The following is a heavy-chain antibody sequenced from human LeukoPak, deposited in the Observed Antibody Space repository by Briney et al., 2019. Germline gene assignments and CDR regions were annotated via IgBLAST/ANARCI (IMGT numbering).Heavy chain of an antibody. CDR1: GGSISSYY. D-gene: IGHD3-16*02. V-gene: IGHV4-59*01. CDR2: IYYSGST. CDR3: ASAITFGGVIVEQN. J-gene: IGHJ4*02. Sequence: PSETLSLTCTVSGGSISSYYWSWIRQPPGKGLEWIGYIYYSGSTNYNPSLKSRVTISVDTSKNQFSLKLSSVTAADTAVYYCASAITFGGVIVEQNWGQGTLVTVSS.